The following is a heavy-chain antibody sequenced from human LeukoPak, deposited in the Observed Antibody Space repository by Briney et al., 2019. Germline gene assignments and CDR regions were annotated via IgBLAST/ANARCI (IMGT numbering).Heavy chain of an antibody. CDR2: ISSSSYI. Sequence: GGSLRLSCAASGFTFSSYSMNWVRQAPGKGLEWVSSISSSSYIYYADSVKGRFTISRDNAKNSLYLQMNSLRAEDTAVYYCARDLFSAAATPYYYYGMDVWGQGTTVTVSS. J-gene: IGHJ6*02. CDR3: ARDLFSAAATPYYYYGMDV. V-gene: IGHV3-21*01. D-gene: IGHD6-13*01. CDR1: GFTFSSYS.